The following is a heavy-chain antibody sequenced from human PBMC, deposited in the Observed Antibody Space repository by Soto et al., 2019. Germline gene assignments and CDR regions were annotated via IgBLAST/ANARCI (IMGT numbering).Heavy chain of an antibody. Sequence: SETLSLTCTVSGGSISGYYWSWIRQPPGKGLEWIGYIYYSGSTNYNPSLKSRVTISVDTSKNQFSLKLSSVTAADTAVYYCARSPVRRFGAFDPWGQGTLVTVSS. CDR1: GGSISGYY. V-gene: IGHV4-59*01. CDR2: IYYSGST. J-gene: IGHJ5*02. CDR3: ARSPVRRFGAFDP. D-gene: IGHD3-10*01.